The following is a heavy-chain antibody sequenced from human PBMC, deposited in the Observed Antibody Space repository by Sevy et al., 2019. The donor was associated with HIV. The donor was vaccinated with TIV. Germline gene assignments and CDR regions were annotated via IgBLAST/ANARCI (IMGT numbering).Heavy chain of an antibody. CDR1: GFTFSTYA. V-gene: IGHV3-23*01. J-gene: IGHJ6*02. CDR2: ISTNGRSP. D-gene: IGHD2-15*01. Sequence: GESPKISCAASGFTFSTYAMNWVRQAPGKGLEWVSSISTNGRSPYYTVSVEGRFTISRDNSKNTLYLQMNSLRADDTAVYYCAKGYCSGGSCPRDYYYYGLDVWGQGTTVTVSS. CDR3: AKGYCSGGSCPRDYYYYGLDV.